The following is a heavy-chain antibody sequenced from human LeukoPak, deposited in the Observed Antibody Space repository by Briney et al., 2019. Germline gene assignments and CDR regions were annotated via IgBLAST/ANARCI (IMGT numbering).Heavy chain of an antibody. CDR1: GFTFSSYG. Sequence: GGSLRLSCAASGFTFSSYGMHWVRQAPGKGLEWVAVIWYDGSSKYYADSVKGRFTISRDNSKNTLYLQMNSLRAEDTAVYYCARVDVSSGFGFDYWGQGTLVTVSS. J-gene: IGHJ4*02. V-gene: IGHV3-33*01. D-gene: IGHD6-19*01. CDR2: IWYDGSSK. CDR3: ARVDVSSGFGFDY.